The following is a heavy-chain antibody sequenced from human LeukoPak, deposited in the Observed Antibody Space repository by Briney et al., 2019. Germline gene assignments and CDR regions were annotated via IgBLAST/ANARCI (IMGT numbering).Heavy chain of an antibody. CDR2: INHSGST. CDR1: GGSFSGYY. CDR3: ARGREFLEWISNNLDAFDI. Sequence: SETLSLTCAVYGGSFSGYYWSWIRQPPGKGLEWIGEINHSGSTNYNPSLKSRVTISVDTSKNQFSLKLSSVTAADTAVYYCARGREFLEWISNNLDAFDIWGQGTMVTVSS. D-gene: IGHD3-3*01. J-gene: IGHJ3*02. V-gene: IGHV4-34*01.